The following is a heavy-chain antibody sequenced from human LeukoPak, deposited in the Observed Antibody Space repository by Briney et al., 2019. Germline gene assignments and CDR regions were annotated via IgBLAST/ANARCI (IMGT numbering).Heavy chain of an antibody. V-gene: IGHV3-30*18. CDR2: ISYDGSNK. CDR3: AKAFYVWGSYREYYFDY. J-gene: IGHJ4*02. Sequence: GGSLRLSCAASGFTFSSYGMHWVRQAPGKGLEWVAVISYDGSNKYYADSVKGRFTISRDNSKNTLYLQMNSLRAEDTAVYYCAKAFYVWGSYREYYFDYWGQGTLVTVSS. D-gene: IGHD3-16*01. CDR1: GFTFSSYG.